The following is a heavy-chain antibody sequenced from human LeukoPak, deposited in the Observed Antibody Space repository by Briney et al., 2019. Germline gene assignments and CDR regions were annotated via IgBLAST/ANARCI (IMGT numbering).Heavy chain of an antibody. CDR1: GYTLTELS. V-gene: IGHV1-24*01. D-gene: IGHD2-15*01. Sequence: ASVKVSCKVSGYTLTELSMHWVRQAPGKGFEWMGGFDPEDGETIYAQKFQGRVTMTEDTSTDTAYMELSSLRSEDTAVYYCATSSPEDIYFDYWGQGTLVTVSS. CDR3: ATSSPEDIYFDY. CDR2: FDPEDGET. J-gene: IGHJ4*02.